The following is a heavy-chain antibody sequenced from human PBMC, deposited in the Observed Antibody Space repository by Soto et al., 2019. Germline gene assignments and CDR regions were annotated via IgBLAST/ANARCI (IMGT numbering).Heavy chain of an antibody. CDR3: ARVLCSRFIECPSFDP. Sequence: SETLSLTCIVSGASISRGDYYWSWVRQPPGMGMEWIGHISYSGTIDYRPSLKSRVTISLDTSKNQFSLNLNSVTAADTAIYYCARVLCSRFIECPSFDPWGPGTLVTLSS. J-gene: IGHJ5*02. D-gene: IGHD3-3*01. V-gene: IGHV4-30-4*01. CDR1: GASISRGDYY. CDR2: ISYSGTI.